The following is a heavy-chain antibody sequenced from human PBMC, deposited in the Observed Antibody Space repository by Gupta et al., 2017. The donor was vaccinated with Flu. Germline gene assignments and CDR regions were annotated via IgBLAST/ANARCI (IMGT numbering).Heavy chain of an antibody. J-gene: IGHJ4*02. CDR2: IKEDESE. D-gene: IGHD3-22*01. CDR3: ASRWIVGGDLDY. V-gene: IGHV3-7*01. Sequence: WVRQAPGKGLEWVATIKEDESEHYVDSVKGRFSISRDNAKMSLYLQMNSLRAEDTAVYYCASRWIVGGDLDYWGQGTLVTVSS.